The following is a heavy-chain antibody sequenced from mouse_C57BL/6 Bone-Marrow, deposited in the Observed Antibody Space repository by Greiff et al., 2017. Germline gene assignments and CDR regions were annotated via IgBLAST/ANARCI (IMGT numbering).Heavy chain of an antibody. CDR3: AREAGKEYFDV. CDR2: IAPSDSYT. V-gene: IGHV1-59*01. J-gene: IGHJ1*03. CDR1: GYTFTSYW. Sequence: QVQLQQPGAELVRPGTSVKLSCKASGYTFTSYWMHWVKQRPGQGLEWIGVIAPSDSYTNYNQKFKGKATLTVDTSSRTAYMQLSSLTSEDSAVYYCAREAGKEYFDVWGTGTTVTVSS. D-gene: IGHD4-1*01.